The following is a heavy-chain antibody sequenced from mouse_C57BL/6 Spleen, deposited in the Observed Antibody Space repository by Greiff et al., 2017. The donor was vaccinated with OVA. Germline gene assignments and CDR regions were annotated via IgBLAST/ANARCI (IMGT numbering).Heavy chain of an antibody. Sequence: VQLQQPGAELVKPGASVKMSCKASGYTFTSYWITWVKQRPGQGLEWIGDIYPGSGSTNYNEKFKSKATLTVDTSSSTAYMQLSSLTSEDSAVYYCARGVYDYDVLFAYWGQGTLVTVSA. CDR2: IYPGSGST. CDR1: GYTFTSYW. D-gene: IGHD2-4*01. J-gene: IGHJ3*01. CDR3: ARGVYDYDVLFAY. V-gene: IGHV1-55*01.